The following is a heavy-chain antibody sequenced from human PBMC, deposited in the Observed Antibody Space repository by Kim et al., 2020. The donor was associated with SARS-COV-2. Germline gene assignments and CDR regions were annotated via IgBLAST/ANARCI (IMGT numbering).Heavy chain of an antibody. D-gene: IGHD3-10*01. V-gene: IGHV3-30*01. J-gene: IGHJ4*01. CDR3: ARDREGSGSYLDY. Sequence: YYGDSGEDRVTITRDKSKNTLYLQMHSLRAEDTAVYFGARDREGSGSYLDYWGQGTLVTVSS.